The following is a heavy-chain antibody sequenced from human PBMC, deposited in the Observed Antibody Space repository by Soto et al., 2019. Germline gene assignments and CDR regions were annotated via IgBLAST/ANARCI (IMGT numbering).Heavy chain of an antibody. V-gene: IGHV2-5*02. J-gene: IGHJ5*02. CDR1: GFSLSTSGVG. CDR2: IYWDDDK. D-gene: IGHD3-16*02. CDR3: AHASNDYIWGSYRFGWFDP. Sequence: QITLKESGPTLVKPTQTLTLTCTFSGFSLSTSGVGVGWIRQPPGKALEWLALIYWDDDKRYSPSLKSRLTITKDTSKNQVVLTMTNMDPVDTAKYDCAHASNDYIWGSYRFGWFDPWGQGTLVTVSS.